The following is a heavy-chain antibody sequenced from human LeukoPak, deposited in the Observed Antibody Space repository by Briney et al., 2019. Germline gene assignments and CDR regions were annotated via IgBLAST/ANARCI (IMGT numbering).Heavy chain of an antibody. J-gene: IGHJ4*02. D-gene: IGHD3-22*01. Sequence: ASVKVSCKASGYTFTGYYMHWVRQAPGQGLEWMGWINPNSGGTNYAQKFQGRVTMTRDTSISTAYMELSRLRSDDTAVYYCARGEGSTEGYYYDSSGKLRRYGFDYWGQGTLVTVSS. CDR2: INPNSGGT. V-gene: IGHV1-2*02. CDR3: ARGEGSTEGYYYDSSGKLRRYGFDY. CDR1: GYTFTGYY.